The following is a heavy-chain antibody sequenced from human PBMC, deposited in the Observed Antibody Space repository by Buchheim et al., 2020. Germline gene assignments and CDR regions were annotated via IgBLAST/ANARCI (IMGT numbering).Heavy chain of an antibody. D-gene: IGHD6-19*01. CDR2: INPKRGGT. CDR3: ARDPAVANEKYFDS. Sequence: QVQLVQSGAEVKKPGASVKVSCKASGYTFTVYYMHWVRQAPGQGLGGMGRINPKRGGTNEQKKFQGRVTMTRETSISTAYMELSRLRSDDTAVYYCARDPAVANEKYFDSWGQGTL. J-gene: IGHJ4*02. CDR1: GYTFTVYY. V-gene: IGHV1-2*06.